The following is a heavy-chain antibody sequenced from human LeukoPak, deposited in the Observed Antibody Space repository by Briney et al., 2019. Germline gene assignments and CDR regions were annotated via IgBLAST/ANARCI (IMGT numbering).Heavy chain of an antibody. J-gene: IGHJ5*02. Sequence: GESLKISCKGSGYSFTSYWLGWVRQIPGKGLEWMGISYPGDPDTRYSPSFQGQVTISADKSISTAYLQWSSLKASDTAMYNCARRGTGWFDPWGQGTLVTVSS. CDR2: SYPGDPDT. CDR3: ARRGTGWFDP. CDR1: GYSFTSYW. V-gene: IGHV5-51*01. D-gene: IGHD3/OR15-3a*01.